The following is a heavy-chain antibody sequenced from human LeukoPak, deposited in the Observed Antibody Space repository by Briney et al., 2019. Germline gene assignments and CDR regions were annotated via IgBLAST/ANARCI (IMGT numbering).Heavy chain of an antibody. V-gene: IGHV3-21*01. J-gene: IGHJ3*02. CDR1: GFTFSSYR. Sequence: GGSLRLSCAASGFTFSSYRMNWVRQAPGKGLEWVSCISSSSNYIYYADSVKGRFTISRDNAKNSLYLQMNSLRVEDTAVYYCARGGRGDFDIWGQGTMVTVSS. CDR3: ARGGRGDFDI. D-gene: IGHD2-21*01. CDR2: ISSSSNYI.